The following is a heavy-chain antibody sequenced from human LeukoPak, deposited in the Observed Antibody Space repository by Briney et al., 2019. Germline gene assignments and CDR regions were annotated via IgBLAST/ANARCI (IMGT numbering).Heavy chain of an antibody. CDR3: ARGAVRGVPGGQIQQYNWFDP. CDR2: INPNSGGT. Sequence: GASVKVSCKASGYTFTNYGFSWVRQAPGQGLEWMGWINPNSGGTNYAQKFQGRVTMTRDTSISTAYMELSRLRSDDTAVYYCARGAVRGVPGGQIQQYNWFDPWGQGTLVTVSS. CDR1: GYTFTNYG. V-gene: IGHV1-2*02. J-gene: IGHJ5*02. D-gene: IGHD3-10*01.